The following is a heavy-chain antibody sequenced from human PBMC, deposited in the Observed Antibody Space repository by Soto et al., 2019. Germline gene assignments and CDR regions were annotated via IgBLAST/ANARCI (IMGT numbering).Heavy chain of an antibody. J-gene: IGHJ6*02. Sequence: GGSLRLSCAASGFTFSSYWMSWVRQAPGKGLEWVANIKQDGSEKYYVDSVKGRFTISRDNAKNSLYLQMNSLRAEDTAVYYCARDYEVGYSRSDYYYYRMDVWGQGTTVTGSS. CDR1: GFTFSSYW. CDR3: ARDYEVGYSRSDYYYYRMDV. V-gene: IGHV3-7*01. D-gene: IGHD6-13*01. CDR2: IKQDGSEK.